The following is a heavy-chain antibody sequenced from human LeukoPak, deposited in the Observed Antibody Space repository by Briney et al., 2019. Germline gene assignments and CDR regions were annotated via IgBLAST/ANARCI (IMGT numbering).Heavy chain of an antibody. V-gene: IGHV4-4*07. CDR3: ARYSSRLSTVPPSYYYYMDV. CDR2: IYSSGST. Sequence: SETLSLTCTVFGGSIRSYYWSWIRQPAGKGLKWIGRIYSSGSTDYNPSLKSRVTMSVDTSKSQFSLKLSSVTAADTAVYYCARYSSRLSTVPPSYYYYMDVWGKGTTVTVSS. J-gene: IGHJ6*03. D-gene: IGHD4-11*01. CDR1: GGSIRSYY.